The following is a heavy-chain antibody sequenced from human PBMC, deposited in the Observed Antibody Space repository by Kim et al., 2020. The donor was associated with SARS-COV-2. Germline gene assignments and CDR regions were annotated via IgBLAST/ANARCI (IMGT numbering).Heavy chain of an antibody. CDR2: IYYSGST. D-gene: IGHD3-10*01. V-gene: IGHV4-59*01. CDR1: GGSISSYY. CDR3: ARDRDAFTDDAFDI. Sequence: SETLSLTCTVSGGSISSYYWSWIRQPPGKGLEWIGYIYYSGSTNYNPSLKSRVTISVDTSKNQFSLKLSSVTAADTAVYYCARDRDAFTDDAFDIWGQGTMVTVSS. J-gene: IGHJ3*02.